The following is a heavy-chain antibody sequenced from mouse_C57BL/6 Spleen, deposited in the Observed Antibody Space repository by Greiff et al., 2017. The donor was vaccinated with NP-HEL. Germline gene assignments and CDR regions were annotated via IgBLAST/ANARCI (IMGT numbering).Heavy chain of an antibody. CDR1: GFNIKDDY. D-gene: IGHD1-1*01. V-gene: IGHV14-4*01. CDR3: TTIYYYGSKGFAY. J-gene: IGHJ3*01. CDR2: IDPENGDT. Sequence: VQLKESGAELVRPGASVKLSCTASGFNIKDDYMHWVKQRPEQGLEWIGWIDPENGDTEYASKFQGKATITADTSSNTAYLQLSSLTSEDTAVYYCTTIYYYGSKGFAYWGQGTLVTVSA.